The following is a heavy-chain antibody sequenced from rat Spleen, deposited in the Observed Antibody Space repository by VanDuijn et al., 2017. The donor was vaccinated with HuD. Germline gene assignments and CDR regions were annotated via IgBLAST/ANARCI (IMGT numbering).Heavy chain of an antibody. CDR2: ITYSGST. CDR3: ARRGLEWSFDY. J-gene: IGHJ2*01. V-gene: IGHV3-1*01. CDR1: GYSITNNY. Sequence: EVQLQESGPGLVKPSQSLSLTCSVTGYSITNNYWGWIRKFPGNKMEWMGYITYSGSTNYNPSLKSRISITRDTSKNQFFLQLNSITTEDTATFYCARRGLEWSFDYWGQGVTVTVSS. D-gene: IGHD1-1*01.